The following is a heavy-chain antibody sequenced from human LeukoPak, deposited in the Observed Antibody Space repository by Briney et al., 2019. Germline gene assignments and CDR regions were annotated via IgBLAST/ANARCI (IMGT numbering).Heavy chain of an antibody. J-gene: IGHJ6*03. CDR2: INHSGST. CDR1: GGSFSGYY. D-gene: IGHD3-10*01. CDR3: ARLTKNDSGSYRFGKKKRGYMVG. V-gene: IGHV4-34*01. Sequence: PSETLSLTCAAYGGSFSGYYLSWIRQPPGKGLEWIGGINHSGSTNYYLSLMSRVTISVSTSKNQSFLQQITVLAPDTAFEYYARLTKNDSGSYRFGKKKRGYMVGWVKGATVTISS.